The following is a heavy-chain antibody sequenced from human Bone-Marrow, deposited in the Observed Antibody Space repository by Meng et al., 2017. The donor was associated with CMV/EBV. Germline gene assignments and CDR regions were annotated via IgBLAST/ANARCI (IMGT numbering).Heavy chain of an antibody. Sequence: GESLKISCAASGFTFSSYAMHWVRQAPGKGLEWVAVISYDGSNKYYADSVKGRFTISRDNSKNTLYLQMNSLRAEDTAVYYCARSGGDIVVVPAAIAHGMDVWGQGTTVTVSS. CDR2: ISYDGSNK. CDR3: ARSGGDIVVVPAAIAHGMDV. D-gene: IGHD2-2*01. CDR1: GFTFSSYA. J-gene: IGHJ6*02. V-gene: IGHV3-30-3*01.